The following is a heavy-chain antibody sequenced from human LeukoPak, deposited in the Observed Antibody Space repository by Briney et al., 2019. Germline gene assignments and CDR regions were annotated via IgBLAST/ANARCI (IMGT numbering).Heavy chain of an antibody. CDR3: ARHREGATQVGLFTF. CDR1: GFTFTTYW. CDR2: IRQDGGEK. V-gene: IGHV3-7*01. J-gene: IGHJ4*02. Sequence: GGSLRLSCAASGFTFTTYWMAWVRQAPGKGLEWVANIRQDGGEKYYVDSVKGRFTISRDNAQNSLYLHISSLGAEDTAVYYCARHREGATQVGLFTFWGQGTLVIVSS. D-gene: IGHD3-3*01.